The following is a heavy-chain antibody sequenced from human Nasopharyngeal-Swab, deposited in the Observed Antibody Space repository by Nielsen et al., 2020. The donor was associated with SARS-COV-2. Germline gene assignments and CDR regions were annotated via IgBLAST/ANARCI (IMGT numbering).Heavy chain of an antibody. J-gene: IGHJ4*02. CDR3: ARGGLGITGITDEFDF. D-gene: IGHD1-7*01. Sequence: GESLKLSCVASGFTFNSYGMYWVRRASGKGLEYVSGVTRSGDSTSYGASVQGRFTISRDNSQNTVHLQMESLRPEDEAVYYCARGGLGITGITDEFDFWGQGTLVTVSS. CDR1: GFTFNSYG. CDR2: VTRSGDST. V-gene: IGHV3-64*02.